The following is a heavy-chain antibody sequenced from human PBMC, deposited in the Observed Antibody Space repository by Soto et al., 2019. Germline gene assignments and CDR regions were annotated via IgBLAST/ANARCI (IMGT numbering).Heavy chain of an antibody. V-gene: IGHV4-31*03. CDR1: GGSISSGGYY. CDR3: ARDSAAASGWYVVDY. Sequence: PSETLSLTCTVSGGSISSGGYYWSWIRQHPGKGLEWIGYIYYSGSTYYNPSLKSRVTISVDTSKNQFSLKLSSVTAADTAVYYCARDSAAASGWYVVDYWGQGTLVTVSS. J-gene: IGHJ4*02. D-gene: IGHD6-19*01. CDR2: IYYSGST.